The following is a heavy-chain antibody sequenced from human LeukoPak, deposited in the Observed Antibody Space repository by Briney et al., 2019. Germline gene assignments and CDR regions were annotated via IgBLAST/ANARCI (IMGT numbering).Heavy chain of an antibody. CDR1: GGSISSSNW. CDR3: ARNTRYSSSKGGGGYSYRRGSTAGNWFDP. Sequence: PSGTLSLTCAVSGGSISSSNWWCWIRQLPGKGLEWIGDSNHSGSTNYNPSLKSRVTISVDTSKNEFSLKLSSVTAADTAVYYCARNTRYSSSKGGGGYSYRRGSTAGNWFDPWGQGTLVTVSS. J-gene: IGHJ5*02. V-gene: IGHV4-4*02. D-gene: IGHD5-18*01. CDR2: SNHSGST.